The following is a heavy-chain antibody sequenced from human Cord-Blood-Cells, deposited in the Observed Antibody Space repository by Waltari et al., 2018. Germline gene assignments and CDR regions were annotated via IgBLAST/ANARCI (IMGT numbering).Heavy chain of an antibody. V-gene: IGHV4-34*01. CDR1: GGSFSGYY. CDR3: AGEQDIVVVPAANWFDP. J-gene: IGHJ5*02. CDR2: INHSGST. Sequence: QVQLQQWGAGLLKPSETLSLTCAVYGGSFSGYYWSWIRQPPGKGLEWIGEINHSGSTNYNPSLKSRVTISVDTSKNQFSLKLSSVTAADTAVYYCAGEQDIVVVPAANWFDPWGQGTLVTVSS. D-gene: IGHD2-2*01.